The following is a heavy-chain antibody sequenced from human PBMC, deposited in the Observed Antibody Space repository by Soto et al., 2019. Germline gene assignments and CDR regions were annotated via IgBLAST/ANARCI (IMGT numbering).Heavy chain of an antibody. J-gene: IGHJ4*02. CDR2: IYYSGST. Sequence: PSETLSLTCTVSGGSISSYYWSWIRQPPGKGLEWIGYIYYSGSTNYNPSLKSRVTISVDTSKNQFSLKLSSVTAADTAVYYCARIVGASFDYWGKGTLVTVS. D-gene: IGHD1-26*01. CDR1: GGSISSYY. CDR3: ARIVGASFDY. V-gene: IGHV4-59*01.